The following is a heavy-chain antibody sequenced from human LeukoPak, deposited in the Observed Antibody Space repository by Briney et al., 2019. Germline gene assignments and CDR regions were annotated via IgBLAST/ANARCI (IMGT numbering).Heavy chain of an antibody. V-gene: IGHV3-33*01. CDR2: IAYDGSRA. CDR1: GFTFGVYG. Sequence: QPGRSLRFSCAGSGFTFGVYGMHWFRQTPGKGLEWVSVIAYDGSRAFYADSVKGRFTIYRDNYKNTMSVQMDDLRAEDTAVYYCTRYNNDHFDYWGQGTLVTVSS. J-gene: IGHJ4*02. CDR3: TRYNNDHFDY. D-gene: IGHD1-14*01.